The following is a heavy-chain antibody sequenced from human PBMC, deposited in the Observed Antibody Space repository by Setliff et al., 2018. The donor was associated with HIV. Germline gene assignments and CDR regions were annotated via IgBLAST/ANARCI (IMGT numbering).Heavy chain of an antibody. D-gene: IGHD6-6*01. CDR2: ISSGGEIM. V-gene: IGHV3-23*01. CDR3: ARDNSSSSIYHYYGMDV. Sequence: PGGSLRLSCAASGFTFSSYSMNWVRQAPGKGLEWVSAISSGGEIMFYADSVKGRFTISRDNSKNTLYLQMNSLRAEDTAVYYCARDNSSSSIYHYYGMDVWGQGATVTVSS. CDR1: GFTFSSYS. J-gene: IGHJ6*02.